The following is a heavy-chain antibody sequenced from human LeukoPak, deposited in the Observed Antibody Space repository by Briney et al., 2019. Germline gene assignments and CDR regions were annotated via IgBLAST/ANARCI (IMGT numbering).Heavy chain of an antibody. CDR1: GFTFSSYS. Sequence: GGSLRLSCAASGFTFSSYSMNWVRQAPGKGLEWVSSISSSSSYIYYADSVKGRFTISRDNAKNSLYLQMNSLRAEDTAVYYCAELGITVIGGVWGKGTTVTISS. D-gene: IGHD3-10*02. CDR3: AELGITVIGGV. V-gene: IGHV3-21*01. J-gene: IGHJ6*04. CDR2: ISSSSSYI.